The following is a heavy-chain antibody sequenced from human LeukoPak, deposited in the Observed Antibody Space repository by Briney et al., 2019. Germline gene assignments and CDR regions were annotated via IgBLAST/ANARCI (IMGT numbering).Heavy chain of an antibody. Sequence: GGSLRLSCAASGFTFSSYSMNWVRQAPGKGLEWVSSISSSSSYIYYADSVKGRFTISRDNSKNTLYLQMNSLRAEDTAVYYCAKDRETYYYDSSGADYWGQGTLVTVSS. J-gene: IGHJ4*02. CDR2: ISSSSSYI. D-gene: IGHD3-22*01. CDR1: GFTFSSYS. CDR3: AKDRETYYYDSSGADY. V-gene: IGHV3-21*01.